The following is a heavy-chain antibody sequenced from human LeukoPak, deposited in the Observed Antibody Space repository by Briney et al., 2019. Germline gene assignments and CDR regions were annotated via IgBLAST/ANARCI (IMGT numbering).Heavy chain of an antibody. V-gene: IGHV4-59*01. CDR3: ARLYYYDSSGYYVDAFDI. Sequence: PSETLSLTCTVSGGSISSYYWSWIRRPPGKGLEWIGYIYYSGSTNYNPSLKSRVTISVDTSKNQFSLKLSSVTAADTAVYYCARLYYYDSSGYYVDAFDIWGQGTMVTVSS. CDR2: IYYSGST. D-gene: IGHD3-22*01. J-gene: IGHJ3*02. CDR1: GGSISSYY.